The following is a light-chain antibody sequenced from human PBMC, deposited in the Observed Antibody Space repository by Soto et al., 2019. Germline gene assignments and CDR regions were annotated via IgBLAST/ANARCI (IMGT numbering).Light chain of an antibody. CDR1: SSGVGGYNY. V-gene: IGLV2-8*01. Sequence: QSVLTQPPSASGSPGQSVAISCTGTSSGVGGYNYVSWYQQHPGKAPKLMIYEVNKRPSGDPDRFSGSKSGNTASLTVSGLQAEDEADYYCSSYAGSSNVFGTGTKVTVL. J-gene: IGLJ1*01. CDR3: SSYAGSSNV. CDR2: EVN.